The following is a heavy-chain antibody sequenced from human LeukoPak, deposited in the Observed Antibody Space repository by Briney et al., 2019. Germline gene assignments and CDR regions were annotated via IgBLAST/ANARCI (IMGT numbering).Heavy chain of an antibody. Sequence: PGGSLRRSCAASGFTFSTSVIHWVRQAPGKGLEWVSGIRGSDGTTHYADSVKGRYTISIDNSKIALYLQMNSLRAEDTAMYYCAKEGGSSGRAGWFDPWGQGFLVTVSS. CDR3: AKEGGSSGRAGWFDP. CDR1: GFTFSTSV. D-gene: IGHD6-19*01. CDR2: IRGSDGTT. J-gene: IGHJ5*02. V-gene: IGHV3-23*01.